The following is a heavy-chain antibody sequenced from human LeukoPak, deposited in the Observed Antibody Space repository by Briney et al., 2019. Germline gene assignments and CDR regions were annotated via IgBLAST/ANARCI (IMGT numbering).Heavy chain of an antibody. D-gene: IGHD1-26*01. J-gene: IGHJ4*02. V-gene: IGHV4-4*09. CDR3: TRHSWNPLGRGGYFDY. Sequence: SETLSLTCTVSGGSISNYYWNWILQPPGRGLEWIRYIYSSGNTVYNPSVKSRVTISVDTSKDEFSLKLNSVTAADTAVYYCTRHSWNPLGRGGYFDYWGQGALVTVSS. CDR2: IYSSGNT. CDR1: GGSISNYY.